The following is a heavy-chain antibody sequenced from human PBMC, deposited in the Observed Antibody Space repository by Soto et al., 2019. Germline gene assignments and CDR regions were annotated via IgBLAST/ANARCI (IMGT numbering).Heavy chain of an antibody. Sequence: QVQLVQSGAEVKKPGSSVKVSCKASGGTFSSYAISWVRQAPGQGLEWMGGIIPLFGTANYAQKFQGRVTITADESTSTAYMELSRLRSEDTAVYYCAREDYYGSGSYYWFDPWGQGTLVTVSS. V-gene: IGHV1-69*01. CDR2: IIPLFGTA. D-gene: IGHD3-10*01. CDR3: AREDYYGSGSYYWFDP. J-gene: IGHJ5*02. CDR1: GGTFSSYA.